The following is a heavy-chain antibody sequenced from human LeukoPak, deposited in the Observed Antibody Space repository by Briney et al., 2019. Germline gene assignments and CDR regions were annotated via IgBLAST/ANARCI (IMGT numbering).Heavy chain of an antibody. CDR3: AKDFQDSGSYFDY. V-gene: IGHV1-2*02. CDR1: GGTFSSYA. Sequence: GASVRVSCKASGGTFSSYAISWVRQAPGQGLEWMGWINPNSGGTNYAQKFQGRVTMTRDTSISTAYMELSRLRSDDTAVYYCAKDFQDSGSYFDYWGQGTLVTVSS. D-gene: IGHD1-26*01. J-gene: IGHJ4*02. CDR2: INPNSGGT.